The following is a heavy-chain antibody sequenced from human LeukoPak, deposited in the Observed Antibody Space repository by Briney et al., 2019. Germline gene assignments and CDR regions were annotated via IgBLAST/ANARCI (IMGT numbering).Heavy chain of an antibody. CDR2: ISGGGDAT. V-gene: IGHV3-23*01. D-gene: IGHD2-2*01. CDR3: TRDQRKYCSRTTCFVFDI. CDR1: TFIFSDYA. Sequence: PGGSLRLSCAASTFIFSDYAMTWVRQAPGKGLEWVSTISGGGDATYYAHSVKGRFAVSRDNSKKTLYLQLNSLRAEDTAVYYCTRDQRKYCSRTTCFVFDIWGQGTMVTVSS. J-gene: IGHJ3*02.